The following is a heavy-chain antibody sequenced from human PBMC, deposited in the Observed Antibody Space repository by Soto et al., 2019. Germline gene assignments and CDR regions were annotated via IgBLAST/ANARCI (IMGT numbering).Heavy chain of an antibody. CDR1: GGSMTPYT. J-gene: IGHJ4*02. V-gene: IGHV4-59*01. CDR2: MNSSGSS. CDR3: AREWSGFDY. D-gene: IGHD2-15*01. Sequence: QVQLQESGPGLVKPSETLSLICTVSGGSMTPYTWPWIRQSPGRGLVWIAYMNSSGSSSYNPSLKRRVTMSVDTSRNQSSLRLNSATAVDTAVNYSAREWSGFDYWGQGILVTVSS.